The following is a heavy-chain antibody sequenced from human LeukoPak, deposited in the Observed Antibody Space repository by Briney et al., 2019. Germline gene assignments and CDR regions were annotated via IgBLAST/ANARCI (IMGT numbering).Heavy chain of an antibody. V-gene: IGHV2-70*04. Sequence: SGPTLVEPTQTLTLTCTFSGFSLSTTGVGVSWIRQPPGKALEWLARIDWDDDKFYSTSLKTRLTISKDTSKNQVVLIMTNMDPVDTATYYCARTTAGGFSHFDYWGQGTLVTVSS. CDR3: ARTTAGGFSHFDY. D-gene: IGHD2-21*02. CDR2: IDWDDDK. J-gene: IGHJ4*02. CDR1: GFSLSTTGVG.